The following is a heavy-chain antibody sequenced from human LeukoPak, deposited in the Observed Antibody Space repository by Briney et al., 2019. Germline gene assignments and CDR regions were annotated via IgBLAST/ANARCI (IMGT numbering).Heavy chain of an antibody. CDR2: IYYSGST. V-gene: IGHV4-59*01. CDR3: ARSVWFGELL. CDR1: GGSISSYY. Sequence: SETLSLTCTVSGGSISSYYWSWIRQPPGKGLEWIGYIYYSGSTNYSPSLKSRVTISVDTSKNQFSLKLSSVTAADTAVYYCARSVWFGELLWGQGTLVTVSS. D-gene: IGHD3-10*01. J-gene: IGHJ4*02.